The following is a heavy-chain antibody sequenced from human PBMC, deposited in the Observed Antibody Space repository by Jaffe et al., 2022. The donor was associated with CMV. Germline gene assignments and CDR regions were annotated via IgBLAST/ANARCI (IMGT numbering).Heavy chain of an antibody. D-gene: IGHD6-13*01. Sequence: EVQLVESGGGLVKPGGSLRLSCAASGFTFSSYSMNWVRQAPGKGLEWVSSISSSSSYIYYADSVKGRFTISRDNAKNSLYLQMNSLRAEDTAVYYCARARIAAAGTGAFDIWGQGTMVTVSS. V-gene: IGHV3-21*01. CDR3: ARARIAAAGTGAFDI. CDR2: ISSSSSYI. CDR1: GFTFSSYS. J-gene: IGHJ3*02.